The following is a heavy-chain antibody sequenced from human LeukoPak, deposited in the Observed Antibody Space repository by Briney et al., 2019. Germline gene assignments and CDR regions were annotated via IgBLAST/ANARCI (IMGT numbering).Heavy chain of an antibody. V-gene: IGHV3-30*02. Sequence: GGSLRLSCAASGFTFSSYGMHWVRQAPGKGLEWVAFIRYDGSNKYYADSVKGRFTISRDNSKDTLYLQMNSLRAEDTAVYYCAKANYDFWSGVDYWGQGTLVTVSS. CDR3: AKANYDFWSGVDY. CDR2: IRYDGSNK. J-gene: IGHJ4*02. CDR1: GFTFSSYG. D-gene: IGHD3-3*01.